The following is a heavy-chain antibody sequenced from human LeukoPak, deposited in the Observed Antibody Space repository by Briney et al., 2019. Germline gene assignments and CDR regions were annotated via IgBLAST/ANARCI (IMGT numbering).Heavy chain of an antibody. J-gene: IGHJ4*02. V-gene: IGHV1-24*01. CDR1: GYTLTELS. CDR2: FDPEDGET. D-gene: IGHD3-3*01. CDR3: ARATYDFWSGYPSYYFDY. Sequence: ASVKVSCKVSGYTLTELSMHWVRQAPGKGLEWMGGFDPEDGETIYAQKFLGRVTMTEDTSTDTAYMELSRLRSDDTAVYYCARATYDFWSGYPSYYFDYWGQGTLVTVSS.